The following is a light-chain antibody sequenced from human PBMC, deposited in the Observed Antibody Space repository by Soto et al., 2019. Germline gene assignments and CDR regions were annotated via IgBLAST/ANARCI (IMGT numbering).Light chain of an antibody. J-gene: IGKJ1*01. CDR2: GAS. CDR3: LQDNDYPWT. CDR1: EAIRGD. Sequence: AIQMTQSPSSLSASVVDTITITCRASEAIRGDLGWYQQKPGKAPKLLIYGASTVESGVPSRFGGSGFGPDFSLTISGLQSEDFATYYCLQDNDYPWTFGQGTKVEI. V-gene: IGKV1-6*01.